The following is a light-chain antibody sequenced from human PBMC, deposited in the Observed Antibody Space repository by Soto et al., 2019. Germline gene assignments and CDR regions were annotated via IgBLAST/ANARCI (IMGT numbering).Light chain of an antibody. Sequence: DIQMTQSPSTLSASVGDRVTITCRASQSISSWLAWYQQKPGKAPKLLIYKASNLESGVPSRFSGSGSGTEFTLTISSLQPDDFATYYCQQYNGYSTFGQGTKVEIK. J-gene: IGKJ1*01. CDR3: QQYNGYST. CDR1: QSISSW. CDR2: KAS. V-gene: IGKV1-5*03.